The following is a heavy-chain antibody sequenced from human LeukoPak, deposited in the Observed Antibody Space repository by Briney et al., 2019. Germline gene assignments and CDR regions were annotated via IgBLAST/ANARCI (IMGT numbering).Heavy chain of an antibody. D-gene: IGHD6-25*01. J-gene: IGHJ5*02. CDR3: ARASSVPKRNWFDP. CDR2: ILPIFGTA. Sequence: SVKVSCKASGRTFSSYAISWVRQAPGQGLEWMGGILPIFGTANYAQKFQGRVTITTDESTSTDYMELSRLRSEDTAVYYCARASSVPKRNWFDPWGQGTLVTVSS. CDR1: GRTFSSYA. V-gene: IGHV1-69*05.